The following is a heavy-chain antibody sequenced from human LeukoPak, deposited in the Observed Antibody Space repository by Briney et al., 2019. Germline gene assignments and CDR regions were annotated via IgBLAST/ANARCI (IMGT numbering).Heavy chain of an antibody. CDR1: GFPFANTW. CDR3: AIGGTYGSGS. Sequence: GGSLRLSCVASGFPFANTWMHWVRQAPGKGLVWVSLINNDGSARSYADSVKGRFTISRDNAKNTVYLQMNSLRAEDTAVYYCAIGGTYGSGSWGQGTLVTVSS. J-gene: IGHJ4*02. CDR2: INNDGSAR. D-gene: IGHD3-10*01. V-gene: IGHV3-74*01.